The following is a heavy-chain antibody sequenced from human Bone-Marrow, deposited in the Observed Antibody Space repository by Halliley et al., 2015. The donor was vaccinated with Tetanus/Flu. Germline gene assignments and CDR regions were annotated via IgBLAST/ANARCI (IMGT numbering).Heavy chain of an antibody. CDR3: AREGAGLDY. V-gene: IGHV3-7*01. CDR2: INHDLSDV. Sequence: PGKGLDLLANINHDLSDVNYADSVRGRFTITRDNTQSSLYLHMNNLRGEHPAVYYCAREGAGLDYWGQGALVTVSS. J-gene: IGHJ4*02.